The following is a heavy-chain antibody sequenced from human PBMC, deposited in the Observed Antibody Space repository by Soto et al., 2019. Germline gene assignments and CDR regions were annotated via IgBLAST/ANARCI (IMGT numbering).Heavy chain of an antibody. CDR3: AKVGPGSGWKEWRYRDV. D-gene: IGHD6-19*01. CDR1: GFAFSSYA. CDR2: ISGSGGST. J-gene: IGHJ6*02. Sequence: EVQLLESGGGLVQPGESLRLSCAASGFAFSSYAMSWVRQAPGKGLEWVSAISGSGGSTYYADSVKGRFTISRDNSKNTLYLQMNSLRAEDTAVYYCAKVGPGSGWKEWRYRDVWGQGTTVTVSS. V-gene: IGHV3-23*01.